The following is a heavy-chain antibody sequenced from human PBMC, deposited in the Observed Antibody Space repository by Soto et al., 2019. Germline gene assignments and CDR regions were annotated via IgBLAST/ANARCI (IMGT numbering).Heavy chain of an antibody. Sequence: GGSLRRSWVASGFTFSSYSMSWVRQAPGKGLEWVSGFRAGGDDGTTYYADSVKGRFTIPRDNSKNTLFLQMNSLRAEDTAIYYCAKKVNSGSGSQYFDYFGQGTLVTVSS. J-gene: IGHJ4*02. CDR3: AKKVNSGSGSQYFDY. D-gene: IGHD3-10*01. CDR1: GFTFSSYS. V-gene: IGHV3-23*01. CDR2: FRAGGDDGTT.